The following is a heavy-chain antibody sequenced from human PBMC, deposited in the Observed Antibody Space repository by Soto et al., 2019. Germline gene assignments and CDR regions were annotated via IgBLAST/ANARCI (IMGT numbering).Heavy chain of an antibody. D-gene: IGHD3-3*01. CDR1: GFTFSSYG. Sequence: GGSLRLSCAASGFTFSSYGMHWVRQAPGKGLEWVAVIWYDGSNKYYADSVKGRLTISRDNSENTLYLQMNSLRAEDTAVYYCARVFRNYDFWSGYSSPDSFDRWGQGTMVTVSS. CDR3: ARVFRNYDFWSGYSSPDSFDR. V-gene: IGHV3-33*01. J-gene: IGHJ3*01. CDR2: IWYDGSNK.